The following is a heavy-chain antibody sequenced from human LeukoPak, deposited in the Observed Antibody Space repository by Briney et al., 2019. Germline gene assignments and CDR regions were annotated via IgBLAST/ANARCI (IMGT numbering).Heavy chain of an antibody. CDR3: ARVTGGFDSHFDY. D-gene: IGHD3-9*01. Sequence: PGGSLRLSCSASGFIFITYSMNWVRQAPGRGLEWVSSISSSRSFIYYADSVRGRFTISRDNAKNSLYLQMNTLRAENTAVYFCARVTGGFDSHFDYWGQRTLVTASS. CDR1: GFIFITYS. V-gene: IGHV3-21*01. J-gene: IGHJ4*02. CDR2: ISSSRSFI.